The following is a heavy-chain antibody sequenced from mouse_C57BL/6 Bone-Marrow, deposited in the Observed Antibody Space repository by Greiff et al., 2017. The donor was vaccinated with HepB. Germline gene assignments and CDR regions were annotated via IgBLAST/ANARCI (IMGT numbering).Heavy chain of an antibody. CDR3: ARLDSGYFDV. Sequence: DVMLVESGGGLVQPGGSLKLSCAASGFTFSDYYMYWVRQTPEKRLEWVAYISNGGGSTYYPDTVKGRFTISRDNAKNTLYLQMSRLKSEDTAMYYCARLDSGYFDVWGTGTTVTVSS. V-gene: IGHV5-12*01. J-gene: IGHJ1*03. CDR2: ISNGGGST. CDR1: GFTFSDYY. D-gene: IGHD2-13*01.